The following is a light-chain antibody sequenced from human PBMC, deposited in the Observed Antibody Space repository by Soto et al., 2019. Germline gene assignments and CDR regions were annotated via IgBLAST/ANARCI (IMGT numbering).Light chain of an antibody. CDR3: QQYNNWPLT. CDR1: QGISSW. Sequence: DIQMTQSPSTLSASVGDRVPITCRASQGISSWLAWYQQKPGKAPKLLIYDASSLESGVPSRFSGSGSGTEFTLTISSLQSEDFAVYYCQQYNNWPLTFGQGTRREI. J-gene: IGKJ5*01. V-gene: IGKV1-5*01. CDR2: DAS.